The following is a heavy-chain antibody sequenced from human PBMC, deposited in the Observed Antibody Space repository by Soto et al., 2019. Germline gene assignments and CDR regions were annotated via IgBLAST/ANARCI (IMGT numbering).Heavy chain of an antibody. Sequence: GASVKVSCKASGYTFTSYGISWVRQAPGQGLEWMGWISAYNGNTNYVQKLQGRVTMTTDTSTSTAYMELRSLRSDDTAVYYCARDPPIVLRYFDWLSLYYYGMDVWGQGTTVTVSS. J-gene: IGHJ6*02. CDR2: ISAYNGNT. CDR3: ARDPPIVLRYFDWLSLYYYGMDV. CDR1: GYTFTSYG. D-gene: IGHD3-9*01. V-gene: IGHV1-18*01.